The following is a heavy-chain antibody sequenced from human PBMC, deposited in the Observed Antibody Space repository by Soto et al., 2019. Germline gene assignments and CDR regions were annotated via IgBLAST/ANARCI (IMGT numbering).Heavy chain of an antibody. V-gene: IGHV1-69*02. Sequence: QVQLVQSGAEVKKPGSSVKVSCKPSGGTFSSYTISWVRQAPGQGLEWMGRIIPIPGIANYAQKIQGRVTITADKSTSTAYVELSSLRSEDTAVYYCARAWRERRGYYCYGMDVWGQGTTVTVSS. J-gene: IGHJ6*02. CDR1: GGTFSSYT. D-gene: IGHD1-1*01. CDR2: IIPIPGIA. CDR3: ARAWRERRGYYCYGMDV.